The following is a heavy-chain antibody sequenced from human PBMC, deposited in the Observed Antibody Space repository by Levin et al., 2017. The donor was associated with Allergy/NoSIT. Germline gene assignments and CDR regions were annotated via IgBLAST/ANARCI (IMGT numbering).Heavy chain of an antibody. CDR2: IYSGGST. D-gene: IGHD3-9*01. V-gene: IGHV3-53*01. Sequence: GGSLRLSCAASGFTVSSNYMSWVRQAPGKGLEWVSVIYSGGSTYYADSVKGRFTISRDNSKNTLYLQMNSLRAEDTAVYYCARGTWKASVLRYFDWYPALDYWGQGTLVTVSS. CDR3: ARGTWKASVLRYFDWYPALDY. J-gene: IGHJ4*02. CDR1: GFTVSSNY.